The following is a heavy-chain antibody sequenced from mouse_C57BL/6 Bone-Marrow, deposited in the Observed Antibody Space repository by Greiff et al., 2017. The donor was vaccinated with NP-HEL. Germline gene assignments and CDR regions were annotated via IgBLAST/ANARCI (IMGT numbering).Heavy chain of an antibody. CDR3: AIPSYDYDAWFAY. V-gene: IGHV14-3*01. CDR1: GFNIKNTY. D-gene: IGHD2-4*01. J-gene: IGHJ3*01. Sequence: EVQGVESVAELVRPGASVKLSCTASGFNIKNTYMHWVKQRPEQGLEWIGRIDPANGNTKYAPKFQGKATITADTSSNTAYLQLSSLTSEDTAIYYCAIPSYDYDAWFAYWGQGTLVTVSA. CDR2: IDPANGNT.